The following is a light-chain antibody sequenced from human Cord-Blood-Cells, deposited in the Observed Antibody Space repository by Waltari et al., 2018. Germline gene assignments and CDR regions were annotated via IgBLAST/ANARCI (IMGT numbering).Light chain of an antibody. CDR1: QSVSSSY. CDR3: QQYVSSPPWT. Sequence: EIVLTQSPGTLSLSPGERATLSCRASQSVSSSYLAWYQQKPGQAPRLLIYGASSRATGIPDRFIGSGSGTDFTLTISRLEPEDFAVYYCQQYVSSPPWTFGQGTKVEIK. J-gene: IGKJ1*01. V-gene: IGKV3-20*01. CDR2: GAS.